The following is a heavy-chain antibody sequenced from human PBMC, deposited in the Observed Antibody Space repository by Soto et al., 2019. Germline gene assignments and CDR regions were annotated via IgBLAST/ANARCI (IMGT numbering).Heavy chain of an antibody. Sequence: QITLNESGPTQVKPRQTLTLTCTFSGFSLTTSGVGVGWIRQSPGKAPEWLALIYWGDDKRYSQSLKNRLTITQDTSKNQVVLTMADLDPADTATYYCAHRVLRTVFGLVTTTAIYFDFWGQGTPVAVSS. CDR1: GFSLTTSGVG. CDR3: AHRVLRTVFGLVTTTAIYFDF. CDR2: IYWGDDK. D-gene: IGHD3-3*01. J-gene: IGHJ4*02. V-gene: IGHV2-5*02.